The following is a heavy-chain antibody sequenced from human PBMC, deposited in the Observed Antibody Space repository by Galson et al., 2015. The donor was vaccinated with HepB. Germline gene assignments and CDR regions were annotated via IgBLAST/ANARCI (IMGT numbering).Heavy chain of an antibody. CDR1: GYTFTSYY. V-gene: IGHV1-46*03. CDR3: GRDGSGTVTNYWFDP. D-gene: IGHD4-17*01. J-gene: IGHJ5*02. Sequence: QSGAEVKKPGASVKVSCKASGYTFTSYYIHWVRQAPGQGLEWMGIINPTGGSTSYAQKFQGRVTMTRDTSTSTVYMELSSLRSEDTAVYYCGRDGSGTVTNYWFDPWGQGTLVTVSS. CDR2: INPTGGST.